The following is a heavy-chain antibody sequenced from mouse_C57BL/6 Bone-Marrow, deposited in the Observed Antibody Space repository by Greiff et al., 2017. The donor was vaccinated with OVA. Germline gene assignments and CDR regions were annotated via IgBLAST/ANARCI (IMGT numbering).Heavy chain of an antibody. CDR3: TRALYGSSYCWDFDV. CDR1: GYTFTDYE. V-gene: IGHV1-15*01. D-gene: IGHD1-1*01. CDR2: IDPETGGT. Sequence: QVQLQQSGAELVRPGASVTLSCKASGYTFTDYEMHWVKQTPVHGLEWIGAIDPETGGTAYNQKFKGKAILTADKSSSTAYMELRSLTSEDSAVYYCTRALYGSSYCWDFDVWGTGTTVTVSS. J-gene: IGHJ1*03.